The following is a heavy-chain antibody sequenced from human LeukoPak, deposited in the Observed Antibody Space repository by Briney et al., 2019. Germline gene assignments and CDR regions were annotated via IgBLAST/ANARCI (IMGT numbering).Heavy chain of an antibody. CDR1: GYTFTSYA. V-gene: IGHV1-3*01. CDR2: INAGNGNT. J-gene: IGHJ4*02. D-gene: IGHD3-10*01. Sequence: ASVKVSCKASGYTFTSYAMHWVRQAPGQRLEWMGWINAGNGNTKYSQKFQGRVTITRDTSASTAYMELSSLRSEDTAVYYRAREGYYGSGSPPSLYFDYWGQGTLVTVSS. CDR3: AREGYYGSGSPPSLYFDY.